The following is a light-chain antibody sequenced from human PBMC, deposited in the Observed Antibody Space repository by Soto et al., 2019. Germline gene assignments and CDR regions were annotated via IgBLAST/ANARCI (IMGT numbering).Light chain of an antibody. J-gene: IGKJ1*01. V-gene: IGKV1-5*03. Sequence: DIQRTQSPSTLSASVGDKVTITCRASQSISSRLAWYQQKPGKVPKLLIYKASSLESGVPSRFSGSGSGTEFTLTISSLQPDDFATYYCQQYDSYSWTFGQGTKVEI. CDR1: QSISSR. CDR3: QQYDSYSWT. CDR2: KAS.